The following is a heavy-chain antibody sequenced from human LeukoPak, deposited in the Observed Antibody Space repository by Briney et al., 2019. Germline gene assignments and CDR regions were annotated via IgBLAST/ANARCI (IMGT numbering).Heavy chain of an antibody. CDR1: GFTFSKVW. D-gene: IGHD6-13*01. J-gene: IGHJ4*02. CDR2: LYSGGTT. V-gene: IGHV3-53*04. CDR3: ARGYGSSWFDD. Sequence: GGSLRLSCAASGFTFSKVWMSWVRQAPGKGLEWVSILYSGGTTYYADSVKGRFTTSRHNSKNTLYLQMNSLRAEDTAIYYCARGYGSSWFDDWGQGTLVTVSS.